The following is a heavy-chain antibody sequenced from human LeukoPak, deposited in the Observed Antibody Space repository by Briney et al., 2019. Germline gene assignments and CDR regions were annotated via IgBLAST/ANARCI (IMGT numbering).Heavy chain of an antibody. CDR1: GASINDNNYY. Sequence: SETLSLTCTVSGASINDNNYYWGWIRQPPGKGLEWIGSVFYTGSTYYNPSLKSRVTISIDTSKNQFSLDLTFVTAADTAVYYCARERSNTQAMAMGASWLDPWGQGTPVTVSS. J-gene: IGHJ5*02. CDR3: ARERSNTQAMAMGASWLDP. V-gene: IGHV4-39*07. D-gene: IGHD5-18*01. CDR2: VFYTGST.